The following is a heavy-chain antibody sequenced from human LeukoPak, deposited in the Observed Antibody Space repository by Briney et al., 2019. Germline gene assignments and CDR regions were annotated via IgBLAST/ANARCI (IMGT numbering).Heavy chain of an antibody. CDR3: ARGYSLGGDFDY. CDR2: IIPIFGTA. V-gene: IGHV1-69*05. D-gene: IGHD6-13*01. CDR1: GGTFSSYA. Sequence: SVTVSCKASGGTFSSYAISWVRQAPGQGLEWMGGIIPIFGTANYAQKFRGRVTITTDESTSTAYMELSSLRSEDTAVYYCARGYSLGGDFDYWGQGTLVTVSS. J-gene: IGHJ4*02.